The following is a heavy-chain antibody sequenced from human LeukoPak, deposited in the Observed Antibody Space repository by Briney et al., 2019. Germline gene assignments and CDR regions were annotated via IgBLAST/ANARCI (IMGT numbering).Heavy chain of an antibody. J-gene: IGHJ6*02. V-gene: IGHV1-18*01. D-gene: IGHD6-13*01. CDR1: GYTFTSYG. CDR2: ISAYNGNT. CDR3: ARAEGGSSFYQGYYYYGMDV. Sequence: ASVKVSCKASGYTFTSYGISWVRQAPGQGLEWMGWISAYNGNTNYAQKLQGRVTMTTDTSTSTAYMELRSLRSDDTAVYYCARAEGGSSFYQGYYYYGMDVWGQGTTVTVSS.